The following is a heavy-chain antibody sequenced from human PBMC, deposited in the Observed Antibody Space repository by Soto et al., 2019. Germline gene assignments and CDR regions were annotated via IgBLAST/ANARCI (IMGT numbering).Heavy chain of an antibody. CDR1: GGSISSSSYY. V-gene: IGHV4-39*01. CDR3: ARQRSIAARLDVLYYFDY. CDR2: IYYSGST. J-gene: IGHJ4*02. Sequence: SETLSLTCTVSGGSISSSSYYWGWIRQPPGKGLEWIGSIYYSGSTYYNPSLKSRVTISVDTSKNQFSLKLSSVTAADTAVYYCARQRSIAARLDVLYYFDYWGQGTLVTVSS. D-gene: IGHD6-6*01.